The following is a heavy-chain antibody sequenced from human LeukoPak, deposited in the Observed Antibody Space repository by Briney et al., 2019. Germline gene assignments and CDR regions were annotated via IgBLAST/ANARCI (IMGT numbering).Heavy chain of an antibody. Sequence: SETLSLTCAVYGGSFSGYYWSWIRQPPGKGLEWIGEINHSGSTNYNPSLKSRVTISVDTSKNQFSLKLSSVTAADTAVYYCAREPRGYSYGSGIDYWGLGTLVTVSS. D-gene: IGHD5-18*01. CDR2: INHSGST. J-gene: IGHJ4*02. CDR3: AREPRGYSYGSGIDY. V-gene: IGHV4-34*01. CDR1: GGSFSGYY.